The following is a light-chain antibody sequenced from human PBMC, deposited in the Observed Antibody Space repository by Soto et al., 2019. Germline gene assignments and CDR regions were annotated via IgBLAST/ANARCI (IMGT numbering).Light chain of an antibody. J-gene: IGKJ1*01. CDR3: QKYDSVPWS. CDR2: TAS. CDR1: QGIGYN. V-gene: IGKV1-27*01. Sequence: DIQMTQSPTSLSASVGDRVTITCRASQGIGYNLAWYQQKPGKVPKVLIYTASTLHSGVPSRFSGSGSGREFTLTINCLQPEDVATYYWQKYDSVPWSVGQGARVEI.